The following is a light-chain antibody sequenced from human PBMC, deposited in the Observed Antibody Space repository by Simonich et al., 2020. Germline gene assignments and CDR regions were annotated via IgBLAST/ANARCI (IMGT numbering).Light chain of an antibody. CDR1: SSDVGSYNL. Sequence: QSALTQPASVSGSPGQSITISCTGTSSDVGSYNLVSWYQQHPGKAPKLMIYNVNTQPSGVPDRFSGSKSGNTASMTISGLQAEDEADYYCCSYAGSSTFAVFGGGTQLTVL. CDR2: NVN. V-gene: IGLV2-23*02. J-gene: IGLJ7*01. CDR3: CSYAGSSTFAV.